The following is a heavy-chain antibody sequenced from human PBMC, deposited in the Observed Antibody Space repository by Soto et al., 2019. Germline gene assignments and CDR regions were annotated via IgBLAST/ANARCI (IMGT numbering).Heavy chain of an antibody. CDR3: ARVLLWFGELLYAFDI. D-gene: IGHD3-10*01. V-gene: IGHV1-46*01. CDR2: INPSGGST. CDR1: GYTFTSYY. J-gene: IGHJ3*02. Sequence: GASVKVSCKASGYTFTSYYMHWVRQAPGQGLEWMGIINPSGGSTSYAQKFQGRVTMTRDTSTSTVYMELSSLRSEDTAVYYCARVLLWFGELLYAFDIWGQGTMVTVSS.